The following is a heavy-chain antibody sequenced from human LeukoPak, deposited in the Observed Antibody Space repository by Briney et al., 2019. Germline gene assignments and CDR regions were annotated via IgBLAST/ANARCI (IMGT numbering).Heavy chain of an antibody. CDR2: ISSSGGST. V-gene: IGHV3-23*01. CDR3: ASNRAPTVTTEEFDY. CDR1: GFTFSSYA. Sequence: GGSLRLSCAASGFTFSSYAMSWVRQAPGKGLEWVSAISSSGGSTYYADSVKGRFTISRDNSKNTLYLQMNSLRAEDTAVYYCASNRAPTVTTEEFDYWGQGTLVTVSS. J-gene: IGHJ4*02. D-gene: IGHD4-17*01.